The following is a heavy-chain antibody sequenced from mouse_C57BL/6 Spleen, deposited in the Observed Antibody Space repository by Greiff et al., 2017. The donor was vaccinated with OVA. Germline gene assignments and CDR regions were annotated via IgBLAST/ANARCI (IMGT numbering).Heavy chain of an antibody. CDR2: IWGDGST. D-gene: IGHD1-1*01. V-gene: IGHV2-3*01. CDR1: GFSLTSSG. CDR3: AKQSSYYAMDY. Sequence: VQGVESGPGLVAPSQSLSITCTVSGFSLTSSGVSWVRQPPGKGLEWLGVIWGDGSTNYHSALIYRLSISQDNSKNQVFLKLNSLQTDDTATYYCAKQSSYYAMDYWGQGTSVTVSS. J-gene: IGHJ4*01.